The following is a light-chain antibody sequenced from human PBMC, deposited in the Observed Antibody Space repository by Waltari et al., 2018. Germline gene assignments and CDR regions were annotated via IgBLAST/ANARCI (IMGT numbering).Light chain of an antibody. J-gene: IGLJ3*02. CDR2: DVN. CDR1: RSDFGGYNF. Sequence: QSALAQPRSMSGSPGQSVAISCTGTRSDFGGYNFVSWYQQHPDKAPKLIIYDVNKRPSGVPDRFSGSKSGNTASLTISGLQAEDEAHYYCWSYVGGNTYWVFGGGTKLTVL. CDR3: WSYVGGNTYWV. V-gene: IGLV2-11*01.